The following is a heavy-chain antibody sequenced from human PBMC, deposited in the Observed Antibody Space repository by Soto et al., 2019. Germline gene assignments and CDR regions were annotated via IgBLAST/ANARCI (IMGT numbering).Heavy chain of an antibody. CDR3: ARDREYCSSTSGYALSYYYYYGMDV. J-gene: IGHJ6*02. CDR2: IIPILGIA. V-gene: IGHV1-69*08. Sequence: QVQLVQSGAEVKKPGSSVKVSCKASGGTFSSYTISWVRQAPGQGLEWMGRIIPILGIANYAQKFQGRVTITADKSTSTAYMELSSLRSEDTAVYYCARDREYCSSTSGYALSYYYYYGMDVWGQGTTVTVSS. CDR1: GGTFSSYT. D-gene: IGHD2-2*01.